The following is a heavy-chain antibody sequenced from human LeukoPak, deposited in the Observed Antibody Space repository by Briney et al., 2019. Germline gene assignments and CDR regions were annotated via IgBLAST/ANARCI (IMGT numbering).Heavy chain of an antibody. V-gene: IGHV1-8*03. D-gene: IGHD2-2*01. CDR1: GYTFTSYD. CDR3: AREDCSSTSCYGGWFDP. Sequence: GASVKVSCXASGYTFTSYDINWVRQATGQGLEWMGWMNPNSGNTGYAQKFQGRVTITRNTSISTAYMELSSLRSEDTAVYYCAREDCSSTSCYGGWFDPWGQGTLVTVSS. J-gene: IGHJ5*02. CDR2: MNPNSGNT.